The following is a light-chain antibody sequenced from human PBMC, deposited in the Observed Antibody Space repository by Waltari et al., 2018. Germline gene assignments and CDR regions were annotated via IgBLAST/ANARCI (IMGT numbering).Light chain of an antibody. CDR2: GAS. J-gene: IGKJ1*01. CDR1: QSVGSS. CDR3: QMYVRLPVT. Sequence: EIVLTQSPGTLSLSPGEGAPLSCRASQSVGSSLVWYQQRPGRAPRLLIYGASSRATGIPDRFTGSGSGTDFSLTISRLEPEDFAVYYCQMYVRLPVTFGQGTKVEI. V-gene: IGKV3-20*01.